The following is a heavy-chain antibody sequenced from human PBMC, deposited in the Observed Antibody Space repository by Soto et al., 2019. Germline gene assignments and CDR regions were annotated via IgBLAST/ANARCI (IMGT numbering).Heavy chain of an antibody. CDR2: MNPNSGNT. D-gene: IGHD4-17*01. CDR3: ARTLYGDNVDY. Sequence: RQATGQGLEWMGWMNPNSGNTGYAQKFQGRVTMTRNTSISTAYMELSSLRSEDTAVYYCARTLYGDNVDYWGQGTPVTVSS. V-gene: IGHV1-8*01. J-gene: IGHJ4*02.